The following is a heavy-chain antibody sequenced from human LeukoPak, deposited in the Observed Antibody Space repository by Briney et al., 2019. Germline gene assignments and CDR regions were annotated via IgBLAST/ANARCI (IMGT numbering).Heavy chain of an antibody. CDR2: INSDGTTR. Sequence: GGSLRLSCAASVFTFSRYWMFWVGQAPGKGPVWVSRINSDGTTRKYADSVKGRFALFRDNPKNTVYPQMNSLRPEDTAIYYCGTLGVMWEADYWGRGALVTVSS. CDR3: GTLGVMWEADY. CDR1: VFTFSRYW. V-gene: IGHV3-74*01. J-gene: IGHJ4*02. D-gene: IGHD1-26*01.